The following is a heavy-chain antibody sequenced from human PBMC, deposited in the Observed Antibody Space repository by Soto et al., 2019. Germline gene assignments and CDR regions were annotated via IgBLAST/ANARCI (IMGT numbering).Heavy chain of an antibody. CDR3: AKDLVGYVFGVQDYYFGMDV. Sequence: QVQLVESGGGVVQPGRSLRLSCGASGFKFSTYGMHWVRQAPGKGLEWVAVISYDGNNKDYADSVKGRFTISRDNSKNTSYLQMNSLRAEDTAVYYCAKDLVGYVFGVQDYYFGMDVWGQGTKVAVSS. V-gene: IGHV3-30*18. CDR2: ISYDGNNK. CDR1: GFKFSTYG. D-gene: IGHD1-26*01. J-gene: IGHJ6*02.